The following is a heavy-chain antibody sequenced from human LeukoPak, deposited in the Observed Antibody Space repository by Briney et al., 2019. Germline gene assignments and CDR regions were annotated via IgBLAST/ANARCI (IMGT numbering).Heavy chain of an antibody. CDR1: GYTFTSYG. CDR2: ISAYNGNT. Sequence: ASVKVSCKASGYTFTSYGISWVRQAPGQGLEWMGWISAYNGNTNYAQKLQGRVTMTTDTSTSTAYMELRSLRSDDTAVYYCARDCSSTSCYSRHFDYWGQGTLVTVSS. CDR3: ARDCSSTSCYSRHFDY. V-gene: IGHV1-18*01. D-gene: IGHD2-2*01. J-gene: IGHJ4*02.